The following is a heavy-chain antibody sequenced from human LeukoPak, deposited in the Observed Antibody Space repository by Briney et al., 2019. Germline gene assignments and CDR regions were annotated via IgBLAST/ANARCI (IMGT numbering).Heavy chain of an antibody. Sequence: GGSLRLSCAASGFTFSSYWMSWVRQARGKGLEWVANIKQDGSEKYYVDSVKGRFHIPRDNAKNSLYLQMNSLRAEDTAVYYCASSRYSGSYDYWGQGTLVTVSS. V-gene: IGHV3-7*01. CDR2: IKQDGSEK. J-gene: IGHJ4*02. D-gene: IGHD1-26*01. CDR1: GFTFSSYW. CDR3: ASSRYSGSYDY.